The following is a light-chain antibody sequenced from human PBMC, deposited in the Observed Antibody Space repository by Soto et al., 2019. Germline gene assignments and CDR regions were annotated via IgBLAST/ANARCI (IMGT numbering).Light chain of an antibody. J-gene: IGLJ1*01. Sequence: QSVLTQPASVSGSLGQSITISCTGTISDVGRFDVVPWYQQHPGQVPKLIIYEGSRRPSGVSSRFSGSKSGNTASLTISGLQAEDEADYYCCAYVNSRSYVFGSGTKVTVL. CDR3: CAYVNSRSYV. CDR2: EGS. CDR1: ISDVGRFDV. V-gene: IGLV2-23*01.